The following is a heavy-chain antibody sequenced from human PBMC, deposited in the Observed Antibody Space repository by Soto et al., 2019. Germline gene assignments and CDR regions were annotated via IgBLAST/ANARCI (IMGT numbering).Heavy chain of an antibody. J-gene: IGHJ6*02. CDR2: ISGSGGST. V-gene: IGHV3-23*01. D-gene: IGHD6-13*01. Sequence: GGSLRLSCAASGFTFSSYAMSWVRQAPGKGLEWVSAISGSGGSTYYAGSVKGRFTISRDNSKNTLYLQMNSLRAEDTAVYYCAKEMGIAAARVYYYGMDVWGQGTTVTVSS. CDR1: GFTFSSYA. CDR3: AKEMGIAAARVYYYGMDV.